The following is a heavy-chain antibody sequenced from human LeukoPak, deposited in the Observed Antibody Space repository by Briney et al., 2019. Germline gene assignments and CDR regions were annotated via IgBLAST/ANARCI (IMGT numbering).Heavy chain of an antibody. Sequence: SEPLSLTCAVSGGPISSTNWWSWVRQPPGKGLEWIGEIYHSGSTNYNPSLRSRITISVDKFKDQFSLRLSSVTAADTAVYYCARKIGSSGAFDIWGQGTMVTVSP. CDR2: IYHSGST. V-gene: IGHV4-4*02. CDR1: GGPISSTNW. CDR3: ARKIGSSGAFDI. D-gene: IGHD1-26*01. J-gene: IGHJ3*02.